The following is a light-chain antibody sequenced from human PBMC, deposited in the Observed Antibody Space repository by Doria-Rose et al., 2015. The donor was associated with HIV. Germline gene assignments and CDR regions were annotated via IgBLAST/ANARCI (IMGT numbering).Light chain of an antibody. CDR1: QRVHSPY. CDR3: HQYGTSWT. CDR2: DGS. Sequence: TQSPGTLSLSQGERATLSCSASQRVHSPYLAWYQQKAGQAPSLLIYDGSTRATGTPDRFSASASGTDFTLTINRLEPEDFALYYCHQYGTSWTFGQGTKVEI. J-gene: IGKJ1*01. V-gene: IGKV3-20*01.